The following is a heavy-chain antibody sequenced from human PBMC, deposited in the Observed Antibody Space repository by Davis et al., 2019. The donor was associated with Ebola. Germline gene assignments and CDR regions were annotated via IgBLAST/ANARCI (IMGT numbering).Heavy chain of an antibody. CDR3: ARGDIVATMGSWFDP. D-gene: IGHD5-12*01. CDR2: MNPNSRNT. V-gene: IGHV1-8*01. CDR1: GYTFTSYD. J-gene: IGHJ5*02. Sequence: ASVKVSCKASGYTFTSYDVHWVQQATGQGLEWMGWMNPNSRNTGYAQKFQGRVTMTRDTSISTAYMELSSLRPEDTAVYYCARGDIVATMGSWFDPWGQGVLVTVSS.